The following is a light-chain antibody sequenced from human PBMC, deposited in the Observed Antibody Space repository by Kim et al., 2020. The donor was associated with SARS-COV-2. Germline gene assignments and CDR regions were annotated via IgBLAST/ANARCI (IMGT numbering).Light chain of an antibody. CDR1: SSNIGAGYD. CDR2: GNS. CDR3: QSYDSSLSGWV. V-gene: IGLV1-40*01. J-gene: IGLJ3*02. Sequence: QGVTISRTGSSSNIGAGYDVPGYQQLPGTAPKLLIYGNSNRPSGVPDRFSGSKSGTSASLAITGLQAEDEADYYCQSYDSSLSGWVFGGGTKVTVL.